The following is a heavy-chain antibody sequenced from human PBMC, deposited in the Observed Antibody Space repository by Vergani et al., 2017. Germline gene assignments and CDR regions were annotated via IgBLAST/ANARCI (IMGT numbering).Heavy chain of an antibody. Sequence: EVQLVESGGGWAQPGGSLRLSCAASGFVFSESPIHWVRQVPGKGLEWLGHIRRRSEHYATAYGPSLIGRATISRDDSTNTAYLQLSSLGTDDTAIYFCSAQTQSCHDYWCQGALVAVAS. D-gene: IGHD3-10*01. CDR1: GFVFSESP. J-gene: IGHJ4*02. CDR3: SAQTQSCHDY. CDR2: IRRRSEHYAT. V-gene: IGHV3-73*01.